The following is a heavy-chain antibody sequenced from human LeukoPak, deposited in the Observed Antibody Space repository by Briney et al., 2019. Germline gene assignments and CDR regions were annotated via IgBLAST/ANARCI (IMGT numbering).Heavy chain of an antibody. CDR2: IYSSGNS. CDR3: ARGSRISGTTSIFDY. Sequence: SETLSLTCTVSGCTISNYYWSWMRQPVGKGLEWMGRIYSSGNSNYDPSIKSRVTMSVDTSKNQFSLKLSSVTAADTAVYYCARGSRISGTTSIFDYWGQGALVTVSS. D-gene: IGHD1-20*01. CDR1: GCTISNYY. J-gene: IGHJ4*02. V-gene: IGHV4-4*07.